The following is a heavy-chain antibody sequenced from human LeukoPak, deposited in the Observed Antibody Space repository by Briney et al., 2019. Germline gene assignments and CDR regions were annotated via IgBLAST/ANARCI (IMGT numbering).Heavy chain of an antibody. CDR3: ARHRDSCANARCYSDY. Sequence: GESLMISCKGSGYSFTSYWNGWVRQMPGKGLEWMGIVYPGDSDTRYSPSFQGQVTISADKSINTAYLQWTSLKASDTAMYYCARHRDSCANARCYSDYWGAGTLVTVSS. CDR1: GYSFTSYW. J-gene: IGHJ4*02. V-gene: IGHV5-51*01. D-gene: IGHD2-21*01. CDR2: VYPGDSDT.